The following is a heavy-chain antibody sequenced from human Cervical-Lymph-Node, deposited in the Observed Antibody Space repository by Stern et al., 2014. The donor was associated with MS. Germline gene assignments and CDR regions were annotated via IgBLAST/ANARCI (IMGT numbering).Heavy chain of an antibody. CDR3: AVLSVDADFDY. Sequence: VQLVQSGAEVKKPGASVKVSCTASGYTFSDYAISWVRQAPGQGLVWMAWISAYNGETNYAQEVQGRVSLTTDTATSTAYMELRSLRSDDTAVYYCAVLSVDADFDYWGQGTLVIVSS. V-gene: IGHV1-18*01. CDR1: GYTFSDYA. J-gene: IGHJ4*02. CDR2: ISAYNGET. D-gene: IGHD5-18*01.